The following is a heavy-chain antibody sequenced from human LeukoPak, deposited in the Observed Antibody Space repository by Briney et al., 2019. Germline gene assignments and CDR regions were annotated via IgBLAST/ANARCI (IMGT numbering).Heavy chain of an antibody. Sequence: SQTLSLTCAISGDSVSSNSAAWNWIRQSPSRGLEWLGRTYYRSKRYNDYAESVKSRITINPDTSQNHFSLQLSSVTPDDTAVYYCARGRDDGVSYFLPFDYWGQGTLVTVSS. V-gene: IGHV6-1*01. CDR1: GDSVSSNSAA. J-gene: IGHJ4*02. CDR3: ARGRDDGVSYFLPFDY. CDR2: TYYRSKRYN. D-gene: IGHD1-26*01.